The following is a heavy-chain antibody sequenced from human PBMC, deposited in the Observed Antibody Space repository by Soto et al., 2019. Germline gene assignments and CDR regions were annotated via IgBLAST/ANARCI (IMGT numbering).Heavy chain of an antibody. V-gene: IGHV3-66*01. Sequence: GGSLRLSCAASGFTVTTNYLTWVRQAPGMGLEWVSVIYDGDSTVYADSVKGRFTISRDNSKNTLYLQMTSLRAEDTAVYYCARGGFWSALASWGHGTLVTVSS. CDR3: ARGGFWSALAS. J-gene: IGHJ5*01. CDR2: IYDGDST. D-gene: IGHD3-3*01. CDR1: GFTVTTNY.